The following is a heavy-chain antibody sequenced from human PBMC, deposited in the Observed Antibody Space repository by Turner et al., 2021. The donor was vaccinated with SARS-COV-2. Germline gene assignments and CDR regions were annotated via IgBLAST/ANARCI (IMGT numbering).Heavy chain of an antibody. J-gene: IGHJ6*02. Sequence: QAQVVQSGAAVKKPGASAKVSCKVSGYTLTELSMHWVRQAPGKGLEWMGGFDPEDAETIYAQKFQGRVTMTEDTSTDTAYMELSSLRSEDTAVYYCATATVIYGDYVNYYYYYGMDVWGQGTTVTVSS. D-gene: IGHD4-17*01. CDR3: ATATVIYGDYVNYYYYYGMDV. V-gene: IGHV1-24*01. CDR1: GYTLTELS. CDR2: FDPEDAET.